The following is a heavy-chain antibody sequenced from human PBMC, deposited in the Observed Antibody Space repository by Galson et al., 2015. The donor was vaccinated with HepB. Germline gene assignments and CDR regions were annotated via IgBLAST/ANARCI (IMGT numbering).Heavy chain of an antibody. Sequence: SVKVSCKASGYTFSRYYIHWVRQAPGQGLEWLGVIDPSAGSTTYAQKFQGRLTMTRDTSTSTVFMELSSLKSEDTAVYYCAREYSSSSADYWGQGTLVTVSS. CDR2: IDPSAGST. D-gene: IGHD6-6*01. CDR1: GYTFSRYY. CDR3: AREYSSSSADY. J-gene: IGHJ4*02. V-gene: IGHV1-46*01.